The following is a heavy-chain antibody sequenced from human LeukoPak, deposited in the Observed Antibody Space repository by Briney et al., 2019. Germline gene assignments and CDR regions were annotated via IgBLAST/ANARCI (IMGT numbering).Heavy chain of an antibody. Sequence: ASVKVSCKASGYSFTTYDINWVRQAPGQGLEWMGWMRPKKSATGYARKFQDRVTLTWNISTDTAYMELNSLTSEDTAVYFCAGGPPEDTSSGYWGQGTLVTVSS. CDR2: MRPKKSAT. D-gene: IGHD3-22*01. CDR1: GYSFTTYD. J-gene: IGHJ4*02. V-gene: IGHV1-8*01. CDR3: AGGPPEDTSSGY.